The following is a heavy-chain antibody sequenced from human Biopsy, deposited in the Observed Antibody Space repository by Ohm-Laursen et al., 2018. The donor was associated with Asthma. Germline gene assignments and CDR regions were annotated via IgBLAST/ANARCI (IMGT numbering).Heavy chain of an antibody. CDR2: ISFDGSNK. J-gene: IGHJ4*02. CDR3: VRWRSGYPDHYSDF. CDR1: GFTFSNYG. D-gene: IGHD2-21*01. Sequence: SSLRLSCAASGFTFSNYGMHWVRQAPGKGLEWVAVISFDGSNKDFADSVKGRFTISRDNSKNTLDLQMNSLRGDDTAVYYCVRWRSGYPDHYSDFWGLGTLVTVSS. V-gene: IGHV3-30*03.